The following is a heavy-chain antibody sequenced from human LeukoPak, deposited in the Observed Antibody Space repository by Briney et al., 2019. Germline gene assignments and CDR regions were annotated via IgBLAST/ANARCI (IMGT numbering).Heavy chain of an antibody. J-gene: IGHJ4*02. CDR3: AYSSGWRGYYFDY. V-gene: IGHV1-69*06. CDR1: GYTFTSYY. CDR2: IIPIFGTA. Sequence: GASVRVSCKASGYTFTSYYMHWVRQAPGQGLEWMGGIIPIFGTANYAQKFQGRVTITADKSTSTAYMELSSLRSEDTAVYYCAYSSGWRGYYFDYWGQGTLVTVSS. D-gene: IGHD6-19*01.